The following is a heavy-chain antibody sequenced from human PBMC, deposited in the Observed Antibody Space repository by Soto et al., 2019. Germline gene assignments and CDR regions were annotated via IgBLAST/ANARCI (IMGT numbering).Heavy chain of an antibody. CDR2: IFYSGST. J-gene: IGHJ4*02. CDR1: GGSFSGYY. Sequence: SETLSLTCAVYGGSFSGYYWSWIRQPPGKGLEWLGYIFYSGSTFYNPSLKSRVTISIHTSKSQFSLQLTSVTAADTAVYYCARGAADTAMVDSWGQGTLVTVSS. D-gene: IGHD5-18*01. V-gene: IGHV4-59*01. CDR3: ARGAADTAMVDS.